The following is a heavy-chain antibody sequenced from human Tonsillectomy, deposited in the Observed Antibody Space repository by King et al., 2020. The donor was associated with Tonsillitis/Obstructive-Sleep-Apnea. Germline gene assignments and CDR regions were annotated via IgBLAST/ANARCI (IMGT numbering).Heavy chain of an antibody. Sequence: QLVQSGAEVKKPGESLKISCKGSGYSFTSYWIGWVHQMPGKGLEWMGIIYPGDSDTRYSPSFQGQVTISADKSSSTAYLQWSSLKASDTAMYYCARHAPVVPAATYYYMDVWGKGTTVTVSS. D-gene: IGHD2-2*01. J-gene: IGHJ6*03. CDR3: ARHAPVVPAATYYYMDV. V-gene: IGHV5-51*07. CDR1: GYSFTSYW. CDR2: IYPGDSDT.